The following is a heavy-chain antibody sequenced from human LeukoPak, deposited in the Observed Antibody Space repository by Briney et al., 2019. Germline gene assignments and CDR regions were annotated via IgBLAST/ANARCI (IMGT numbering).Heavy chain of an antibody. CDR2: ISAYNGNT. V-gene: IGHV1-18*04. CDR1: GYTFTSYY. Sequence: ASVKVSCKASGYTFTSYYMHWVRQAPGQGLEWMGWISAYNGNTNYAQRLQGRVTMTTDTSTSTAYMELRSLRSDDTAVYYCARDANSVYCSGGSCFWVYWGQGTLVTVSS. J-gene: IGHJ4*02. D-gene: IGHD2-15*01. CDR3: ARDANSVYCSGGSCFWVY.